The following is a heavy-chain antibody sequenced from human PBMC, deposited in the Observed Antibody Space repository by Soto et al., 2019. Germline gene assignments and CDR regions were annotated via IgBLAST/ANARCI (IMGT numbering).Heavy chain of an antibody. CDR3: ARGTFGELWPNWFDP. CDR1: GGSISSGGYY. D-gene: IGHD3-10*01. V-gene: IGHV4-31*03. Sequence: QVQLQESGPGLVKPSQTLSLTCTVSGGSISSGGYYWSWIRQHPGKGLEWIGYIYYSGSTYYNPSLKSRLTISVDTSKNQFSLKLSSVTAADRAVYYCARGTFGELWPNWFDPWGQGTLVTVSS. CDR2: IYYSGST. J-gene: IGHJ5*02.